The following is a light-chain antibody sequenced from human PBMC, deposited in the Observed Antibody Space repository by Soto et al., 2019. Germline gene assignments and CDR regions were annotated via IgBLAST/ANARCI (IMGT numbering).Light chain of an antibody. CDR3: QQYGSSPPT. CDR2: GAS. V-gene: IGKV3-20*01. Sequence: EIVLTQSPGTLSLSPGERATLSCRASQSVSSSYLAWYQQKHGQAPRLLIYGASTRATGIPDRFSGSGSGTDFTLTISRLEPEDFAVYYCQQYGSSPPTFVQGTKVEIK. J-gene: IGKJ1*01. CDR1: QSVSSSY.